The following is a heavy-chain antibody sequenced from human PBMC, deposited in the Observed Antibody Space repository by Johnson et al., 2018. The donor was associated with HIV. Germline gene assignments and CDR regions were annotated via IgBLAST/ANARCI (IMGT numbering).Heavy chain of an antibody. V-gene: IGHV3-30*02. CDR1: GFSFSDYG. D-gene: IGHD4-11*01. CDR2: IRYDGSNT. CDR3: ARSVHDYSDYLWGRDAFDI. Sequence: VQLVESGGGLVKPGGSLRLSCVVSGFSFSDYGIHWVRQAPGKGLEWVSFIRYDGSNTYYADSVKGRFTISRDNSKNTLYLQMNKLRVEDPAVYYCARSVHDYSDYLWGRDAFDIWGQGTMIIVSS. J-gene: IGHJ3*02.